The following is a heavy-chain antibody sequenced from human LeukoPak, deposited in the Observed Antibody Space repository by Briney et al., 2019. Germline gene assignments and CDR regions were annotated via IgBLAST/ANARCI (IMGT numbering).Heavy chain of an antibody. D-gene: IGHD7-27*01. CDR1: GFTFSDYS. J-gene: IGHJ4*02. CDR3: ARDVNWGFDY. Sequence: GGSLRLSCAASGFTFSDYSLNWVRQAPGKGLEWIANIRETGGGVYYAASVEGRFTISRDNAKNSLDLQMNSLTVVDTALYYCARDVNWGFDYWGQGALVTVSS. CDR2: IRETGGGV. V-gene: IGHV3-48*04.